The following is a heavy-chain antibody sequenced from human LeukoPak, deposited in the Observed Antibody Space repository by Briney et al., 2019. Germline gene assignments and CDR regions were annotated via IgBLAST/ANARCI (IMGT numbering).Heavy chain of an antibody. J-gene: IGHJ4*02. CDR2: IKQDGSEE. CDR3: ARRAGDYSHPYDY. D-gene: IGHD3-22*01. CDR1: GFIFKSYW. V-gene: IGHV3-7*03. Sequence: GGSLRLSCAASGFIFKSYWMSWVRQAPGKGLEWVASIKQDGSEENYVDSVRGRFTISRDNAKKSLYLQMNSLRAEDTAMYYCARRAGDYSHPYDYWGQGTLVTVSS.